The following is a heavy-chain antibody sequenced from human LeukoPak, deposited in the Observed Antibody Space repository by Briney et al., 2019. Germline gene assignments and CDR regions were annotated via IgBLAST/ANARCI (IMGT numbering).Heavy chain of an antibody. CDR3: ARDPGNSAFDI. V-gene: IGHV3-53*01. J-gene: IGHJ3*02. Sequence: GGSLRLSCTASGFGVINNYVSWVRQAPGKGLEWVAVIYSGAATFYADAVEGRFSLSRDNSQNALFLQMNSLKVEDSAVYYCARDPGNSAFDIWGQGTMVTVSS. CDR1: GFGVINNY. D-gene: IGHD2/OR15-2a*01. CDR2: IYSGAAT.